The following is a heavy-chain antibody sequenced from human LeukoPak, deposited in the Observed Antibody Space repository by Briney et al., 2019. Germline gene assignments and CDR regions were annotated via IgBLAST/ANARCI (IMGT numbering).Heavy chain of an antibody. CDR2: INSDESST. V-gene: IGHV3-74*01. CDR3: AKSRRAYCSGGSCFGLWDY. J-gene: IGHJ4*02. CDR1: GFTFSTYW. D-gene: IGHD2-15*01. Sequence: GGSLRLSCAASGFTFSTYWMHWVRQAPGKGLVWVSRINSDESSTTYADSVKGRSTISRDNAKNTLYLQMNSLRAEDTAVYYCAKSRRAYCSGGSCFGLWDYWGQGTLVTVSS.